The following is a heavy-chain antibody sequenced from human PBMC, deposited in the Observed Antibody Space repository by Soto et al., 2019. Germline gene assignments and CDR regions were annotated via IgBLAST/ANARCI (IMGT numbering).Heavy chain of an antibody. CDR3: ARVWGIAARQGPLTFDY. Sequence: QLQLQESGPGLVKPSQTLSLTCTVSGGSISSGGYFWSWIRQHPGKGLEWIGYIYYSGSTYYNPSRTGRVTLSVDTSKNQFSLKLSSVAAADTAVYYCARVWGIAARQGPLTFDYWGQGTLVTVSS. V-gene: IGHV4-31*03. CDR2: IYYSGST. D-gene: IGHD6-6*01. J-gene: IGHJ4*02. CDR1: GGSISSGGYF.